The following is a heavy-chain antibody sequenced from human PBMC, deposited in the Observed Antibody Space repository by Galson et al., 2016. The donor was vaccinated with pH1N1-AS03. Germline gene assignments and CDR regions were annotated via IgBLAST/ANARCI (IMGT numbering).Heavy chain of an antibody. V-gene: IGHV3-23*01. CDR3: AREINYGRGWYSVDY. J-gene: IGHJ4*02. D-gene: IGHD6-19*01. CDR2: ISPTGP. CDR1: GFIFSNYA. Sequence: SLRLSCAASGFIFSNYAMTWVRQAPGKGLEWVSAISPTGPHYAVSVKGRFTISRDNSKNTVYLQMNSLRVEYTAFYFCAREINYGRGWYSVDYWGQGTLVTVSS.